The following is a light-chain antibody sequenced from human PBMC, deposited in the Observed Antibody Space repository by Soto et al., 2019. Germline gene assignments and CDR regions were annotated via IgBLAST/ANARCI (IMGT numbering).Light chain of an antibody. CDR2: DAS. CDR3: QQRSNWPPLYT. CDR1: QSVSSY. J-gene: IGKJ2*01. Sequence: EIVLTQSPATLSLSPGERATLSCRASQSVSSYLAWYQQKPGQAPRLLIYDASNRATGIPARFSGSGSGTDFTLTIISLEPEDFAVYYCQQRSNWPPLYTLGQGTKLEIK. V-gene: IGKV3-11*01.